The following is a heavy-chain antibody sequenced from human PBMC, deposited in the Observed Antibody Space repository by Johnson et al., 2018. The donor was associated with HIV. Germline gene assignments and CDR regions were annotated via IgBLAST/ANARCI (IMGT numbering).Heavy chain of an antibody. D-gene: IGHD3-10*01. CDR2: IYSGGNT. V-gene: IGHV3-53*01. CDR3: ARSGYGSGSTHDAFDI. CDR1: VFTVSSNY. Sequence: VQLVESGGGLIQHGGSLRLSCAASVFTVSSNYMSWVRQAPGKGLEWVSIIYSGGNTYYADSVKGRFTISRDNSKNTLYLQMNSLRAEDTAVYYCARSGYGSGSTHDAFDIWGQGTMVTVSS. J-gene: IGHJ3*02.